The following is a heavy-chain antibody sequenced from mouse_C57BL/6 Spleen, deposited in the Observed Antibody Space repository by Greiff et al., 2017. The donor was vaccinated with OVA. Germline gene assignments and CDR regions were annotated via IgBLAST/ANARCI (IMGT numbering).Heavy chain of an antibody. CDR2: ISDGGSYT. CDR3: AREDDGYYFFAY. Sequence: EVMLVESGGGLVKPGGSLQLSCAASGFTFSSYAMSWVRQTPEKRLEWVATISDGGSYTYYPDNVKGRFTISRDNAKNNLYLQMVHLKSEDTAMYYCAREDDGYYFFAYWGQGTLVTVSA. D-gene: IGHD2-3*01. J-gene: IGHJ3*01. CDR1: GFTFSSYA. V-gene: IGHV5-4*01.